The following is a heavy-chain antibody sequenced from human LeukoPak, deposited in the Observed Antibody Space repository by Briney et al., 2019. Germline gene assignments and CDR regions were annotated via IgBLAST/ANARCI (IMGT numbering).Heavy chain of an antibody. D-gene: IGHD2-2*01. Sequence: GGSLRLSCAASGFTFSNAWMSWVRQAPGKGLEWVGRIKSKTDGGTTDYAAPVKGRFTISRDDSKNTLYLQMNSLKTEDTAVYYCTTRYCSSTSCPYYYYYGVDVWGQGTTVTVSS. V-gene: IGHV3-15*01. CDR3: TTRYCSSTSCPYYYYYGVDV. CDR2: IKSKTDGGTT. CDR1: GFTFSNAW. J-gene: IGHJ6*02.